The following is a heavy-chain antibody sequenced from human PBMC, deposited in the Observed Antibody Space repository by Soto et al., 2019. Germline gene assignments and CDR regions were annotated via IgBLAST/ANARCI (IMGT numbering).Heavy chain of an antibody. D-gene: IGHD3-10*01. V-gene: IGHV1-3*04. CDR1: GYTFTSYT. CDR3: ATEGSTYYYGSGSYYRDY. CDR2: INTGNGKT. J-gene: IGHJ4*02. Sequence: ASVKVSCKASGYTFTSYTIQWVRQAPGQRLEWMGWINTGNGKTRYSQKFQGRVTITGDTSTDTAYMELSSLRSEDTAVYYCATEGSTYYYGSGSYYRDYWGQGTLVTVSS.